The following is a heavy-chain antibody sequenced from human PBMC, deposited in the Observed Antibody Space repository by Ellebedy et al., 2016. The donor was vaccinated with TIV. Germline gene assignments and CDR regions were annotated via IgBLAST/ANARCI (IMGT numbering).Heavy chain of an antibody. CDR3: ARVVWQLPVSYAFDI. CDR1: GGSISPYY. Sequence: MPSETLSLTCTVSGGSISPYYWSWIRQPPGKGLEWIGYIDYSGSTNFNPSLKSRITIPVDTSKNQFSLKLSSVTAADTAVYYCARVVWQLPVSYAFDIWGQGTMVTVSS. V-gene: IGHV4-59*01. D-gene: IGHD2-15*01. CDR2: IDYSGST. J-gene: IGHJ3*02.